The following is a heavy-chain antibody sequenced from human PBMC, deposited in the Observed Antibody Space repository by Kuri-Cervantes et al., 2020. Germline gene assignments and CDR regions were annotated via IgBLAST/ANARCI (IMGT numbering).Heavy chain of an antibody. D-gene: IGHD5-18*01. J-gene: IGHJ5*02. Sequence: ASVKVSCKASGYTFTSYGISWVRQAPGQGLEWMGWISAYNGNTNYAQKLQGRVTMTTDTSTSTAYMELRSLRSEDTAVYYCAREVLGTAMANWFDPWGQGTLDTVSS. CDR2: ISAYNGNT. CDR1: GYTFTSYG. V-gene: IGHV1-18*01. CDR3: AREVLGTAMANWFDP.